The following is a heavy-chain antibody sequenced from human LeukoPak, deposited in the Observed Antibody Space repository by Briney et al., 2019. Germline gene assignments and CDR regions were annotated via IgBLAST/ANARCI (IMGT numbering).Heavy chain of an antibody. CDR2: ISSSSSTI. CDR3: ARDNDSRDPPHFDY. V-gene: IGHV3-48*01. J-gene: IGHJ4*02. Sequence: GGSLRLSCAASGFTFSSYAMNWVRQAPGKGLEWVSYISSSSSTIYYADSVKGRFTISRDNAKNSLYLQMNSLRAEDTAVYYCARDNDSRDPPHFDYWGQGTLVTVSS. CDR1: GFTFSSYA. D-gene: IGHD3-16*01.